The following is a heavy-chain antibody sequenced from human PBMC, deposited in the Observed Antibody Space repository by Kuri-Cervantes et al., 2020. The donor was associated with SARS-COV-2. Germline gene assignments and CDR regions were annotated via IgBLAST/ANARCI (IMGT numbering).Heavy chain of an antibody. D-gene: IGHD4-17*01. Sequence: SETLSLTCAFYGESFSGYYWNWIRQSPGKGLEWIGEVNHRGSTNYNPSLKSRVTISVDTSSKQFSLHLSSVTAADTAVYYCARAYGFLRYIYYMDVWGRETTVTVSS. CDR2: VNHRGST. CDR3: ARAYGFLRYIYYMDV. V-gene: IGHV4-34*01. J-gene: IGHJ6*03. CDR1: GESFSGYY.